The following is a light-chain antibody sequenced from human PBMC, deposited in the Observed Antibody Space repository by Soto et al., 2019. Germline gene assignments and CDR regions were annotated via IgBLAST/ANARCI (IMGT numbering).Light chain of an antibody. V-gene: IGLV2-14*01. CDR2: EVS. Sequence: QSALTQPASVSRSPGQSITISCTGTSSDVAAYNYVSWYQQHPGKAPKLMIYEVSNRPSGVSNRFSGSKSGNTASLTISGLQAEDEADYYCSSYTRSSTYVFGTGTKVTVL. J-gene: IGLJ1*01. CDR1: SSDVAAYNY. CDR3: SSYTRSSTYV.